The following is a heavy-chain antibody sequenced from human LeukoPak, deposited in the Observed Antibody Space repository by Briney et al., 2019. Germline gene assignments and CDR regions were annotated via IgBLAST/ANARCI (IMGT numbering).Heavy chain of an antibody. CDR3: ASMPIAIHYYMDV. CDR1: GGSISSYY. Sequence: KFSETLSLTCTVSGGSISSYYWSWIRQPPGKGLEWIGYIYYSGSTNYNPSLKSRVTISVDTSKNQFSLKLSSVTAADTAVYYCASMPIAIHYYMDVWGKGTTVTVSS. V-gene: IGHV4-59*01. J-gene: IGHJ6*03. D-gene: IGHD2-21*01. CDR2: IYYSGST.